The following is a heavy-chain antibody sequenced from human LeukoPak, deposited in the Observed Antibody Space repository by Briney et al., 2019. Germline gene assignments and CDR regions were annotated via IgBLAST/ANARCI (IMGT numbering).Heavy chain of an antibody. CDR2: INPNSGGT. CDR3: ARRLLWFGELSFDC. J-gene: IGHJ4*02. Sequence: ASVKVSCKASGYTFTGYYMHWVRQAPGQGLEWMGWINPNSGGTNYAQKFQGRVTMTRDTSISTAYMELSRLRSDDTAVYYCARRLLWFGELSFDCWGQGTLVTVSS. V-gene: IGHV1-2*02. CDR1: GYTFTGYY. D-gene: IGHD3-10*01.